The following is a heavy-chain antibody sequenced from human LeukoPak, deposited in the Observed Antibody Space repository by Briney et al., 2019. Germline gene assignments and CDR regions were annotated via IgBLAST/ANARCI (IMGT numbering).Heavy chain of an antibody. CDR1: GYTFTDYY. Sequence: ASLKVSCKASGYTFTDYYMHWVRQAPGHGLEWMGWIYPDSGSTNYAQKFQGRVTMTRDTSISTAYMGLSRLTSDDTAVYYCARGRSDYYLDSWGQGTLVTVSS. CDR2: IYPDSGST. V-gene: IGHV1-2*02. J-gene: IGHJ4*02. CDR3: ARGRSDYYLDS. D-gene: IGHD3-10*01.